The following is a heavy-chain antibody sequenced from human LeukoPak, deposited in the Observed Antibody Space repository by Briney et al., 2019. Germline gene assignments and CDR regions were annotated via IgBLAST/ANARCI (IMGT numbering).Heavy chain of an antibody. J-gene: IGHJ4*02. CDR2: INPNSGGT. D-gene: IGHD3-10*01. V-gene: IGHV1-2*02. Sequence: ASVKVSCKASGYTFTGYYMHWVRQAPGQGLEWMGWINPNSGGTNYAQKFQGRVTMTRDTSISTAYMELSRLRSDDTAVYYCARARLWFGELLPFDYWGQGTLVTVSS. CDR3: ARARLWFGELLPFDY. CDR1: GYTFTGYY.